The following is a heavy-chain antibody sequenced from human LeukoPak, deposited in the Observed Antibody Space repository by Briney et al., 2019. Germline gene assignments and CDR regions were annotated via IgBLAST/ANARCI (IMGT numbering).Heavy chain of an antibody. Sequence: PSETLPLTCTVSGGSISSYYWSWIRQPPGKGLEWIGYIYYSGSTNYNPSLKSRVTISVDTSKNQFSLKLSSVTAADTAVYYCARGGLNWNDQVNFDYWGQGTLVTVSS. V-gene: IGHV4-59*01. CDR1: GGSISSYY. CDR2: IYYSGST. J-gene: IGHJ4*02. CDR3: ARGGLNWNDQVNFDY. D-gene: IGHD1-20*01.